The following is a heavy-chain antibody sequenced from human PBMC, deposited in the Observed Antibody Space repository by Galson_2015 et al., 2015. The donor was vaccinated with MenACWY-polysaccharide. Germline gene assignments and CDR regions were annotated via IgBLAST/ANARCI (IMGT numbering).Heavy chain of an antibody. Sequence: TLSLTCAVSGASISSGGHYWSWFRQYPGKSLEWIAYIYYSGRSNHNPSLRSRVTISLDMSKNQFSLNLSSVTAADTAVYFCAGIPATETSYGWFDPWGQGTLVTVSS. J-gene: IGHJ5*02. CDR1: GASISSGGHY. V-gene: IGHV4-31*11. CDR3: AGIPATETSYGWFDP. CDR2: IYYSGRS. D-gene: IGHD4-17*01.